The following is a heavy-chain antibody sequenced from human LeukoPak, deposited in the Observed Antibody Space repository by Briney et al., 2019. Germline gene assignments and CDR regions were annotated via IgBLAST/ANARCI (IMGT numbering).Heavy chain of an antibody. CDR1: GYXFSSYG. CDR2: ISAYNGNT. J-gene: IGHJ4*02. CDR3: ARTLNYDNSGFDY. D-gene: IGHD3-22*01. V-gene: IGHV1-18*01. Sequence: ASVKVSCKASGYXFSSYGISWVRQAPGQGLEWMGWISAYNGNTNYAQKLQGRVTMTRDTSTSTVYMELSSLRSEDTAVYYCARTLNYDNSGFDYWGQGTLVTVSS.